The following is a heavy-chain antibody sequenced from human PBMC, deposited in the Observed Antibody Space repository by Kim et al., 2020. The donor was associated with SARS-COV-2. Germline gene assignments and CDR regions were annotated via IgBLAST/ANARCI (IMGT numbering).Heavy chain of an antibody. J-gene: IGHJ4*02. Sequence: YHPPLKRRVTISVDTSKNQFSLKLGSVTAADTAVYYCARYSSSSDYFDYWGQGTLVTVSS. V-gene: IGHV4-39*01. D-gene: IGHD6-6*01. CDR3: ARYSSSSDYFDY.